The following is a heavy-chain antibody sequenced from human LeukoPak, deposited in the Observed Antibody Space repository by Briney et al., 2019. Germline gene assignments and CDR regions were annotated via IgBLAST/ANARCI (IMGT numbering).Heavy chain of an antibody. Sequence: SETLSLTCTVSGGSICSFYWSWIRQPPGKGLEYIGYISYSGTTSYNPSLKSRVTISVDTSKNQFSLKLTSVTAADTAVYYCARDKGLAQAFDIWGQGTMVTVSS. J-gene: IGHJ3*02. CDR1: GGSICSFY. D-gene: IGHD5/OR15-5a*01. V-gene: IGHV4-59*01. CDR3: ARDKGLAQAFDI. CDR2: ISYSGTT.